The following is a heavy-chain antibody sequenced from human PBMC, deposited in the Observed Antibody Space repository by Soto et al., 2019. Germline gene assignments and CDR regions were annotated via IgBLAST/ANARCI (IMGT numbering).Heavy chain of an antibody. Sequence: PSETLSLTCAVYGGSFSGYYWTWIRQPPGNVLEWIGEINHSGTIKFNPSLKSRLTISLDTSKKHFSLKLSSVTDADTAAYYCARGDRTLVTSYSLDVWGQGTTVNVSS. D-gene: IGHD2-21*02. CDR1: GGSFSGYY. J-gene: IGHJ6*02. CDR2: INHSGTI. CDR3: ARGDRTLVTSYSLDV. V-gene: IGHV4-34*01.